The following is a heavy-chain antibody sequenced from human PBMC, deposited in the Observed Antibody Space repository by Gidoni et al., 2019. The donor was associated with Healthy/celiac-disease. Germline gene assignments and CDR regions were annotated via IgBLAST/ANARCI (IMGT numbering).Heavy chain of an antibody. CDR1: GFTFSSYG. D-gene: IGHD2-2*01. Sequence: QVQLVESGGGVVQPGRSLRLSCAASGFTFSSYGMHWVRQAPGKGLEWVAVISYDGSNKYYADSVKGRFTISRDNSKNTLYLQMNSLRAEDTAVYYCAKSPALHYYYYGMDVWGQGTTVTVSS. CDR2: ISYDGSNK. CDR3: AKSPALHYYYYGMDV. V-gene: IGHV3-30*18. J-gene: IGHJ6*02.